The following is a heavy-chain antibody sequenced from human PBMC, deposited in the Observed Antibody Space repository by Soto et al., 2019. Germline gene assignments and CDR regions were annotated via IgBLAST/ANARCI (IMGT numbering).Heavy chain of an antibody. CDR3: ASPSYYYDSTRVGNDAFDI. CDR1: GGSISSSNW. CDR2: IYHSGST. J-gene: IGHJ3*02. D-gene: IGHD3-22*01. Sequence: PSETLSLTCAVSGGSISSSNWWSWVRQPPGKGLEWIGEIYHSGSTNYNPSLKSRVTISVDKSKNQFSLKLSSVTAADTAVYYCASPSYYYDSTRVGNDAFDIWGQGTMVTVSS. V-gene: IGHV4-4*02.